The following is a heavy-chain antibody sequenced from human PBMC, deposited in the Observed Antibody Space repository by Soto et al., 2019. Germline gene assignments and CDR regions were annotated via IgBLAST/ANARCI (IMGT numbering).Heavy chain of an antibody. V-gene: IGHV3-23*01. CDR2: LSGGGGST. Sequence: GGSLRLSCAASGFTFGAFAMAWVRQRPGNGLEWVSSLSGGGGSTYYNNSVRGRFTISRDNSNSTLFLQMNSLKTEDTAVYYCTTDEPSSSSPQEDWFDPWGQGTLVTVSS. D-gene: IGHD6-6*01. CDR3: TTDEPSSSSPQEDWFDP. J-gene: IGHJ5*02. CDR1: GFTFGAFA.